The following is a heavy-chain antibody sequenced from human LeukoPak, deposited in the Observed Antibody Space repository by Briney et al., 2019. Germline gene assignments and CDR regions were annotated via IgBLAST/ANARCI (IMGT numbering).Heavy chain of an antibody. CDR1: GLTFSSYS. D-gene: IGHD1-26*01. CDR2: ISSSSSTI. CDR3: ASSSGSYYGYFDY. J-gene: IGHJ4*02. V-gene: IGHV3-48*04. Sequence: GGSLRLSCAASGLTFSSYSMNWVRQAPGKGLEWVSYISSSSSTIYYADSVKGRFTISRDNAKNSLYLQMNSLRAEDTAVYYCASSSGSYYGYFDYWGQGTLVTVSS.